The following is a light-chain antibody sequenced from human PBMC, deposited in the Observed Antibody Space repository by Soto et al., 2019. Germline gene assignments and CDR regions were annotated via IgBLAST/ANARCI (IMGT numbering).Light chain of an antibody. CDR2: DAS. V-gene: IGKV3-11*01. CDR1: QSVGGH. J-gene: IGKJ5*01. Sequence: EIVLTQSPATLSLSPGERATLSCRASQSVGGHLAWYQQKPGQAPRLLIYDASDRATGIPARFSGSGSETDFTLTISSLEPDDFAVYYCQQRNNWPPSNTFGQGTRLEIK. CDR3: QQRNNWPPSNT.